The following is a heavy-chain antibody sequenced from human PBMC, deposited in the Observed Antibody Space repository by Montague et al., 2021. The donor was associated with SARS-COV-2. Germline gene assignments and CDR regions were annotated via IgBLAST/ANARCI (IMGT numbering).Heavy chain of an antibody. V-gene: IGHV4-39*02. CDR3: ARGMIRGVTTPFDY. CDR2: IYYSGTT. J-gene: IGHJ4*02. D-gene: IGHD3-10*01. CDR1: SGSIISSGYY. Sequence: SKTLSLTCSVSSGSIISSGYYWGWIRQPPGKELEWIGNIYYSGTTYYNPSLQSRGTISVDTSKNHLSLRLSSVTAADTAVYFCARGMIRGVTTPFDYWGQGSQVTVSS.